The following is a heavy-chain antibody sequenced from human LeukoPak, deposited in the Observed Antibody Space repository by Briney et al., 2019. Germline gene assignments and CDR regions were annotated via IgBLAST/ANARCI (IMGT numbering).Heavy chain of an antibody. J-gene: IGHJ4*02. CDR3: ARAVSYYDFWSGYYPFDY. D-gene: IGHD3-3*01. Sequence: ASVKVSCKASGYTFTSYDINWVRQATGQGLEWMGWMNPNSGNTGYAQKFQGRVTMTRNTSISTAYMELSSLRSEDTAVYYCARAVSYYDFWSGYYPFDYWGQGTLVTVS. CDR1: GYTFTSYD. V-gene: IGHV1-8*01. CDR2: MNPNSGNT.